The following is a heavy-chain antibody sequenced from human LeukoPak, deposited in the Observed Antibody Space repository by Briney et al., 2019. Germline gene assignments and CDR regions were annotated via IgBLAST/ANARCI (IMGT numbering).Heavy chain of an antibody. Sequence: PGGSLRLSCAASGFTASSTSIIWVRQAPGKGLECVSYIRGDTSTEYAEYVRGRFTISRDDAKNTVYLQMNSLRVEDTSVCYCARRRGGYGDGDFDYWGQGTLVTVSS. D-gene: IGHD4-17*01. CDR3: ARRRGGYGDGDFDY. J-gene: IGHJ4*02. CDR1: GFTASSTS. CDR2: IRGDTST. V-gene: IGHV3-66*04.